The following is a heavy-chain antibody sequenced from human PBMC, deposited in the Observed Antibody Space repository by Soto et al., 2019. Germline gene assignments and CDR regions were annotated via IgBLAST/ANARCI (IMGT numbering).Heavy chain of an antibody. V-gene: IGHV4-34*01. Sequence: SETLSLTCAVYGGSFSGYYWSWMRQPPGKGLEWIGEINHSGSTNYNPSLKSRDNISVDTSKNQFSQKLSTVTAADTAVYYCARAKITMVRGVIISIRYGMDVWGQGTTVTVSS. D-gene: IGHD3-10*01. CDR1: GGSFSGYY. CDR2: INHSGST. CDR3: ARAKITMVRGVIISIRYGMDV. J-gene: IGHJ6*02.